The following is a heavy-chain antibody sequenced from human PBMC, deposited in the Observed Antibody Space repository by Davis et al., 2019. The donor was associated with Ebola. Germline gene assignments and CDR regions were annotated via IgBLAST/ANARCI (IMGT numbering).Heavy chain of an antibody. J-gene: IGHJ6*02. CDR1: GFTVSSNY. V-gene: IGHV3-53*01. CDR3: ARDCGVVVPAAILFPYYYGMDV. CDR2: IYSGGST. Sequence: PGGSLRLSCAASGFTVSSNYMTWVRQAPGKGLEWVSVIYSGGSTYYADSVKGRFTISRDSSKNTLYLQMNSLRAEDTAVYYCARDCGVVVPAAILFPYYYGMDVWGQGTTVTVSS. D-gene: IGHD2-2*01.